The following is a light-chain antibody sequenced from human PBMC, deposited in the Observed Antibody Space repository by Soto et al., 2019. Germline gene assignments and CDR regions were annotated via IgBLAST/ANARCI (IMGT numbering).Light chain of an antibody. V-gene: IGKV3-20*01. CDR1: QSVSSNY. CDR2: DAS. CDR3: QQYAYSPRT. J-gene: IGKJ2*01. Sequence: EIVMTQSPGTLSLSPGERATLSCRASQSVSSNYLAWFQQRPGQAPRLLIYDASTRASGIPDRFSGSGSGTDFTLNISGLEPEDFAVYYCQQYAYSPRTFGQGTKLEIK.